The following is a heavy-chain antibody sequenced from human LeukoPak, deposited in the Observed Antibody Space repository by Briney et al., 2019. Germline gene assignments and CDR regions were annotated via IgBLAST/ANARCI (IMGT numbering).Heavy chain of an antibody. CDR2: INPNSGGT. CDR1: GYTFTGYY. J-gene: IGHJ6*02. V-gene: IGHV1-2*02. CDR3: ARVGLRSGYKNIDYYYGMDV. Sequence: GASVTVSCKASGYTFTGYYMHWVRQAPGQGLEWMGWINPNSGGTNYAQKFQGRVTMTRDTSISTAYMELSRLRSDDTAVYYCARVGLRSGYKNIDYYYGMDVWGQGTTVTVSS. D-gene: IGHD5-12*01.